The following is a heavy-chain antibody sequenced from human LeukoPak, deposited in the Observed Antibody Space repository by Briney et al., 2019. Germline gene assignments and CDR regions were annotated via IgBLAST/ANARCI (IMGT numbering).Heavy chain of an antibody. V-gene: IGHV3-30-3*01. Sequence: PGGSLRLSCAASGFTFSSYAMHWVRQAPGKGLEWVAVISYDGSNKYYADSVKGRFTISRDNSKNSLYLQMNSLRAEDTAVYYCAKEWIRTVTPGDDAFDIWGQGTMVTVSS. CDR3: AKEWIRTVTPGDDAFDI. CDR2: ISYDGSNK. J-gene: IGHJ3*02. CDR1: GFTFSSYA. D-gene: IGHD4-17*01.